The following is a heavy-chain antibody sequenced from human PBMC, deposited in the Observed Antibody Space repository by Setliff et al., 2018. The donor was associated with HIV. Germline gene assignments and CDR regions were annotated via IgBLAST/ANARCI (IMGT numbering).Heavy chain of an antibody. D-gene: IGHD6-13*01. CDR2: VYHSGSA. V-gene: IGHV4-4*08. CDR1: GGSISSYY. Sequence: LSLTCTVSGGSISSYYWGWIRQSPGKGLEWLGYVYHSGSADYNPSLKSRVTISADTSKNQFSLKLSSVTAADTAVYYCARTYSSSWYSSHLWVDYWGQGTLVTVSS. CDR3: ARTYSSSWYSSHLWVDY. J-gene: IGHJ4*02.